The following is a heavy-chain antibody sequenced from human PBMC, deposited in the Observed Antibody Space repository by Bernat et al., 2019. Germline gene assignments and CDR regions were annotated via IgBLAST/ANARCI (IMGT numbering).Heavy chain of an antibody. CDR2: INPSGGST. D-gene: IGHD3-22*01. J-gene: IGHJ4*02. CDR3: ARYGSIGYYGATFFDY. CDR1: GYTFTSYY. V-gene: IGHV1-46*03. Sequence: QVQLVQSGAEVKKPGASVKVSCKASGYTFTSYYMHWVRQAPGQGLEWMGIINPSGGSTSYAQKFQGRVTMTRDTSTSTVYMELSSLRSEDTAVYYCARYGSIGYYGATFFDYWGQGTLVTVSS.